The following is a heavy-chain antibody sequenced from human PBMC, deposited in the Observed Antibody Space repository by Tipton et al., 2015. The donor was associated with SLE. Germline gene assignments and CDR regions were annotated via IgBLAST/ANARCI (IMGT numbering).Heavy chain of an antibody. V-gene: IGHV4-59*07. D-gene: IGHD6-6*01. Sequence: TLSLTCTVSGSSISSYYWSWIRQPPGKGLEWIGYIYYSGSTNYNPSLKSRVTISVDTSKNQFSLKLSSVTAADTAVYYCASIHPEYSTSRFDYWGQGPMASVSS. CDR2: IYYSGST. CDR1: GSSISSYY. J-gene: IGHJ4*02. CDR3: ASIHPEYSTSRFDY.